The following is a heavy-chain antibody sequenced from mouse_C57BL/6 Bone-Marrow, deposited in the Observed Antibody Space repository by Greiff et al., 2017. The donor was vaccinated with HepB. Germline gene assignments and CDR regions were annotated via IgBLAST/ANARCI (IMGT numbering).Heavy chain of an antibody. CDR3: AFYDYDYFDY. J-gene: IGHJ2*01. CDR1: GYTFTSYT. Sequence: VQLQQSGAELARPGASVKMSCKASGYTFTSYTMHWVKQRPGQGLEWIGYINPSSGYTKYNQKFKDKATLTADKSSSTAYMQLSSLTSEYSAVYYCAFYDYDYFDYWGQGTTLTVSS. D-gene: IGHD2-4*01. V-gene: IGHV1-4*01. CDR2: INPSSGYT.